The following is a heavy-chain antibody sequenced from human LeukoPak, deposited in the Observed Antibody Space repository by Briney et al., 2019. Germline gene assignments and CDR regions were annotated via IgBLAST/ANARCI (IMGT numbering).Heavy chain of an antibody. Sequence: PSETLSLTCTVSGGSISSYYWSWIRQPPGKGLEWIGYIYYSGSTNYNPSLKSRGTISVDTSKNQFSLKLSSVTAADTAVYYCARHEATVTNFDYWGQGTLVTVSS. CDR2: IYYSGST. J-gene: IGHJ4*02. CDR1: GGSISSYY. D-gene: IGHD4-17*01. V-gene: IGHV4-59*08. CDR3: ARHEATVTNFDY.